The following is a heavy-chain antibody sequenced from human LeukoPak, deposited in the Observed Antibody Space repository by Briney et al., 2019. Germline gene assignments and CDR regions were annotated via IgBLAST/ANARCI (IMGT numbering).Heavy chain of an antibody. CDR2: INHSGST. J-gene: IGHJ4*02. V-gene: IGHV4-34*01. CDR1: GGSFSGYY. CDR3: ARGPIAVAGIEFDY. D-gene: IGHD6-19*01. Sequence: KASETLSLTCAVYGGSFSGYYWSWIRQPPGKGLEWIGEINHSGSTNYNPSLKSRVTISVDTSKNQFSLKLSSVTAADTAVYYCARGPIAVAGIEFDYWGQGTLVTVSS.